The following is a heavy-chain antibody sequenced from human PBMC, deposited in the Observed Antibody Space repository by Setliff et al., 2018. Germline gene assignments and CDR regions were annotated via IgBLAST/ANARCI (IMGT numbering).Heavy chain of an antibody. CDR3: TRDWGAAGSTNAFDI. Sequence: LRLSCAASGFTFYNYWMHWVRQAPGKGLEWVSSISGGSTSYADSRTGRFTISRDNSKNTLYLQMNSLRADDTAVCYCTRDWGAAGSTNAFDIWGQGTMVTVSS. CDR1: GFTFYNYW. CDR2: ISGGST. V-gene: IGHV3-66*01. J-gene: IGHJ3*02. D-gene: IGHD1-26*01.